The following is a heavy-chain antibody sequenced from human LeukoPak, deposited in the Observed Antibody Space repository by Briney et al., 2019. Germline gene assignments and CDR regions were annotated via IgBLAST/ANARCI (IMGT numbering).Heavy chain of an antibody. V-gene: IGHV3-53*01. Sequence: GGSLRLSCAVSGFTVRDNYLNWVRQTPGGGLECVSVLYSGGAAYYADSVKGRFTISRDTSKNTLSLQMNSLRVEDTALYYCARGTFSPQGSYYGHWGQGTRVTVSS. CDR3: ARGTFSPQGSYYGH. CDR2: LYSGGAA. CDR1: GFTVRDNY. J-gene: IGHJ4*02. D-gene: IGHD3-10*01.